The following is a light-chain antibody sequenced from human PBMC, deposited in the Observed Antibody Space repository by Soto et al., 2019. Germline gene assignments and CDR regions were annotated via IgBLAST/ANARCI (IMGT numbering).Light chain of an antibody. CDR1: SSNIGAGYD. J-gene: IGLJ2*01. CDR2: RNT. Sequence: QSVLTQPPSVSGAPGQGVTISCTGSSSNIGAGYDVHWYRQLPGTAPRLLIYRNTNRPSGVPDRFFGSKSGTSASLAITGLQAEDEADYYCHSYDSSLSGVVFGGGTTLTVL. CDR3: HSYDSSLSGVV. V-gene: IGLV1-40*01.